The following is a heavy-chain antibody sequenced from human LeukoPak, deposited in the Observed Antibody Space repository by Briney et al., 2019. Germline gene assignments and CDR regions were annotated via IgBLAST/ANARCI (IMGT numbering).Heavy chain of an antibody. V-gene: IGHV1-24*01. CDR3: ATLSRIVGATTPYFDY. J-gene: IGHJ4*02. CDR1: GYTLTELS. Sequence: GASVKVSCKVSGYTLTELSMHWVRHAPGTGLEWMGGFDPEDGETIYAQKFQGRVTMTEDTSTDTAYMELSSLRSEDTAVYYCATLSRIVGATTPYFDYWGQGTLVTVSS. D-gene: IGHD1-26*01. CDR2: FDPEDGET.